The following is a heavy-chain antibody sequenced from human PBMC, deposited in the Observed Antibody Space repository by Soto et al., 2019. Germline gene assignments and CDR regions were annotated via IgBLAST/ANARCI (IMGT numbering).Heavy chain of an antibody. J-gene: IGHJ4*02. D-gene: IGHD1-1*01. CDR1: GFTFSDYY. Sequence: QVQLVESGGGLVKPGGSLRLSCAASGFTFSDYYMSWIRQAPGKGLEWVSSISSSGSTIYYADSVKGRFTISRDNAKNSLYRQMNSLRAEDTAVYYCARDKANSAGRTGTTADYWGQGTLVTGSS. CDR3: ARDKANSAGRTGTTADY. CDR2: ISSSGSTI. V-gene: IGHV3-11*01.